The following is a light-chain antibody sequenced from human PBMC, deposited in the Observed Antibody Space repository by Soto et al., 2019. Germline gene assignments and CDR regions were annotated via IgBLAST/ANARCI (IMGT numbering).Light chain of an antibody. V-gene: IGKV3D-15*01. CDR2: GAS. Sequence: EIVMTQSPATLSVSPGERATLSCRASQSISGNLAWHQQKPGRAPRLLIYGASTRATGIPARFSGSGSGTEFTLTISSLQSEDFAVYYCQQYNNWPLTFGQGTKVDI. CDR3: QQYNNWPLT. J-gene: IGKJ1*01. CDR1: QSISGN.